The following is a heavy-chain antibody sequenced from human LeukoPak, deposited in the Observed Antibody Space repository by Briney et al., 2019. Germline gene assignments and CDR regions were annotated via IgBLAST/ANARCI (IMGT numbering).Heavy chain of an antibody. D-gene: IGHD2-2*01. CDR2: ISSNGGST. Sequence: GGSLRLSCAASGFTFSSYAMHWVRQAPGKGLEYVSAISSNGGSTSYANSVKGRFTISRDNSKNTLYLQMNSLTAEDTAVYYCARVGVVPAAIPDGFDIWGQGTMVTVSS. CDR3: ARVGVVPAAIPDGFDI. J-gene: IGHJ3*02. CDR1: GFTFSSYA. V-gene: IGHV3-64*01.